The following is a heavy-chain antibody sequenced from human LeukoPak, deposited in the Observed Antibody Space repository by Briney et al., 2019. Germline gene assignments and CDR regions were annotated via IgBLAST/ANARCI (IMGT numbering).Heavy chain of an antibody. Sequence: SETLSLTCTVSGGSISSYYWSWIRQPPGKGLEWIGYIYYSGSTNYNPSLKSRVTISVDTSKNQFSLKLSSVTAADTAVYYCARHFGGGSWYVFDYWGQGTLVTVSS. CDR3: ARHFGGGSWYVFDY. CDR1: GGSISSYY. J-gene: IGHJ4*02. CDR2: IYYSGST. V-gene: IGHV4-59*08. D-gene: IGHD6-13*01.